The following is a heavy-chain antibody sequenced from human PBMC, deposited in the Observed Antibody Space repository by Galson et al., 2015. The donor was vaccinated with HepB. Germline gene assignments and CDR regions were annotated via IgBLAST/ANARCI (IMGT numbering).Heavy chain of an antibody. CDR1: GFTFSSYS. D-gene: IGHD3-3*01. V-gene: IGHV3-21*01. Sequence: SLRLSCAASGFTFSSYSMNWVRQAPGTGLEWVSSISSSSSYIYHADSVKGRFTISRDNAKNSLYPQMNSLRAEDTAVYYCARHPAGEYYDFWSGFYHGYFDYWGQGILVTVSS. CDR3: ARHPAGEYYDFWSGFYHGYFDY. J-gene: IGHJ4*02. CDR2: ISSSSSYI.